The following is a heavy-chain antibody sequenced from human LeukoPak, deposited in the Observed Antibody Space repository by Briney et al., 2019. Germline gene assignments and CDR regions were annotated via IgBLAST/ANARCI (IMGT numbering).Heavy chain of an antibody. D-gene: IGHD1-26*01. V-gene: IGHV4-61*08. CDR2: IYYSGST. CDR1: GGSISSGGYY. Sequence: SETLSLTCTVSGGSISSGGYYWSWIRQPPGKGLEWIGYIYYSGSTNYNPSLKSRVAISVDTSKNQFSLKLSSVTAADTAVYYCARDREEEAFDIWGQGTMVTVSS. CDR3: ARDREEEAFDI. J-gene: IGHJ3*02.